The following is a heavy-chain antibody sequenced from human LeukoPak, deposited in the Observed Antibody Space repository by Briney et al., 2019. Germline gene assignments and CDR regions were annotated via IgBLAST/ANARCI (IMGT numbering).Heavy chain of an antibody. J-gene: IGHJ4*02. V-gene: IGHV3-7*01. CDR1: GLTFSFYW. D-gene: IGHD3-10*01. CDR2: IKPDGSET. CDR3: GGFGYEAVVDL. Sequence: QAGGSLRLSCAPSGLTFSFYWMTWVRQAPGKGLEWVANIKPDGSETYYLDPVKGRFTISRDNAKNLLYLQMNRLRGEDTAVYYCGGFGYEAVVDLWGQGTLVTVSS.